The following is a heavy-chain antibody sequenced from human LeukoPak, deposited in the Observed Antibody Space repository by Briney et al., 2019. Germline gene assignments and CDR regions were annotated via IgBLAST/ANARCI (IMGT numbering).Heavy chain of an antibody. J-gene: IGHJ6*03. D-gene: IGHD3-9*01. CDR3: ARGALIRYFDWVIPPYYMDV. CDR2: INPIGGST. Sequence: ASVKVSCKASGYTFTGYYMHWVRQAPGQGLKWMGIINPIGGSTSYAQKFQGRVTMTRDTSTSTVYMELSSLRSEDTAVYYCARGALIRYFDWVIPPYYMDVWGKGTTVTISS. CDR1: GYTFTGYY. V-gene: IGHV1-46*01.